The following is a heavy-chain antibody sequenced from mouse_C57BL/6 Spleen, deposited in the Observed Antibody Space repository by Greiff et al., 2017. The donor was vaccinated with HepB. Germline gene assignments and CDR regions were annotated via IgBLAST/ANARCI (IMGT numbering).Heavy chain of an antibody. Sequence: VKLVESGPELVKPGASVKISCKASGYAFSSSWMNWVKQRPGKGLEWIGRIYPGDGDTNYNGKFKGKATLTADKSSSTAYMQLSSLTSEDSAVYFCARPFAYYAMDYWGQGTSVTVSS. V-gene: IGHV1-82*01. J-gene: IGHJ4*01. CDR3: ARPFAYYAMDY. CDR2: IYPGDGDT. CDR1: GYAFSSSW.